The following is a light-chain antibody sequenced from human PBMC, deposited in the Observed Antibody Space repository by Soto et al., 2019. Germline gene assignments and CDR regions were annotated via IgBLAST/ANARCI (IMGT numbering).Light chain of an antibody. V-gene: IGKV3-15*01. CDR1: QSVRSN. J-gene: IGKJ4*01. Sequence: EIVMTQSPATLSVSPGERATLSCRASQSVRSNLAWYQLKPGQAPRLLIIGASTRATAIPARFSGSGSGTEFTLTISSLQSEDLAVYYCQQDQDWPPLTLGGGTKVEIK. CDR3: QQDQDWPPLT. CDR2: GAS.